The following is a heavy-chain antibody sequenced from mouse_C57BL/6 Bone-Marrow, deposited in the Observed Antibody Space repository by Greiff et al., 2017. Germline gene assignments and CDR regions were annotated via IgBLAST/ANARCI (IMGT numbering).Heavy chain of an antibody. CDR1: GYTFTDYY. CDR2: INPYNGGT. J-gene: IGHJ2*01. D-gene: IGHD1-1*01. Sequence: EVQLQQSGPVLVKPGASVKMSCKASGYTFTDYYMNWVKQSPGKSLEWIGVINPYNGGTSYNQKFKGKATLTVDKSSSTAYMELNSLTSEDSAVYYGARGGSGLDYWGQGTTLTVSS. V-gene: IGHV1-19*01. CDR3: ARGGSGLDY.